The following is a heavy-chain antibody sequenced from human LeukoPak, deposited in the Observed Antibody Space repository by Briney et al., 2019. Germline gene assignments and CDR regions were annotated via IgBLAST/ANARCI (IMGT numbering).Heavy chain of an antibody. Sequence: GGSLRLSCAASGFTFSSYAMSGVRQAPGKGLGWVSAISGSGGSTYYADSVKGRFTISRDNSKNTLYLQMNSLRAEDTAVYYCARDGSSGTSCYTAPCAFDIWGQGTMVTVSS. CDR1: GFTFSSYA. J-gene: IGHJ3*02. CDR3: ARDGSSGTSCYTAPCAFDI. V-gene: IGHV3-23*01. D-gene: IGHD2-2*02. CDR2: ISGSGGST.